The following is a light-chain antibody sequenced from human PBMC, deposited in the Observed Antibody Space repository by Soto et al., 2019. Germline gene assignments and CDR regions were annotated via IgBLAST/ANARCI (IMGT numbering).Light chain of an antibody. J-gene: IGKJ1*01. Sequence: RQSLVSLSFSPGERASLSCRASQNISRSLAWYQQKPGQAPRLLIFGASFRATGIPDRFSGSGSGTDFTLTISRLEPEDFAVYYCQQYGSSPTTFGQGTKVDIK. CDR1: QNISRS. CDR3: QQYGSSPTT. CDR2: GAS. V-gene: IGKV3-20*01.